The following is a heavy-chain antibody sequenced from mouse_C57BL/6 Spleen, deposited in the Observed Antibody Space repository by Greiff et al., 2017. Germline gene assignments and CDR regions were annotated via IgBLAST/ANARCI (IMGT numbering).Heavy chain of an antibody. CDR2: INYDGSST. Sequence: EVQRVESEGGLVQPGSSMKLSCTASGFTFSDYYMAWVRQVPEKGLEWVANINYDGSSTYYLDSLKSRFIISRDNAKNILYLQMSSLKSEDTATYYCAREGDGYYDAMDYWGQGTSVTVSS. D-gene: IGHD2-3*01. CDR3: AREGDGYYDAMDY. J-gene: IGHJ4*01. CDR1: GFTFSDYY. V-gene: IGHV5-16*01.